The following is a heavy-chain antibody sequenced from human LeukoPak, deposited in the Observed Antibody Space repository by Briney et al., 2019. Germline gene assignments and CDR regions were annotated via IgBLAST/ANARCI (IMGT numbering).Heavy chain of an antibody. CDR1: GGSISSGSYY. Sequence: SQTLSLTCTVSGGSISSGSYYWSWIRQPAGKGLEWIGRIYTSGSTNYNPSLKSRVTISVDTSKNQFSLKLSSVTAADTAVYYCARWGTDYWGQGTLVTVSS. D-gene: IGHD1-1*01. V-gene: IGHV4-61*02. J-gene: IGHJ4*02. CDR3: ARWGTDY. CDR2: IYTSGST.